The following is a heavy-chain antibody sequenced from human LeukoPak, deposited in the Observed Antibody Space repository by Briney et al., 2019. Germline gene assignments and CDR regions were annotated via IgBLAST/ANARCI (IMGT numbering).Heavy chain of an antibody. J-gene: IGHJ4*02. CDR1: GGSISSYY. CDR2: IYYSGST. CDR3: AGHGGWGSTFDY. Sequence: PSETLSLTCTVSGGSISSYYWSWIRQPPGRGLEWIGYIYYSGSTNYNPSLKSRVTISVDTSKNQFSLKLSSVTAADTAVYYCAGHGGWGSTFDYWGQGTLVTVSS. D-gene: IGHD1-1*01. V-gene: IGHV4-59*08.